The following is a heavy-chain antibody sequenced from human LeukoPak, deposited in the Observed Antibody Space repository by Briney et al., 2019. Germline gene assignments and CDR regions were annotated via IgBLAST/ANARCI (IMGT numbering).Heavy chain of an antibody. V-gene: IGHV1-8*03. D-gene: IGHD3-16*01. CDR2: MDPNSGNT. J-gene: IGHJ4*02. CDR3: ARWSTFGGAAADY. CDR1: GYTFTSYD. Sequence: GASVTVSCKASGYTFTSYDINWVRQAPGQGLEWMGWMDPNSGNTGYAQKFQGRVTITRNTSISTAYMELSSLRSEDTAVYYCARWSTFGGAAADYWGQGTLVTVSS.